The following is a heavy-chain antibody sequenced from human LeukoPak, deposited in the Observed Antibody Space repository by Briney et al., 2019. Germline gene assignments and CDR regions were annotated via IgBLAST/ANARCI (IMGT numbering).Heavy chain of an antibody. CDR2: IHPGDSDT. V-gene: IGHV5-51*01. J-gene: IGHJ4*02. CDR1: GYTFSSYW. D-gene: IGHD3-10*01. Sequence: GESLKISCKSSGYTFSSYWIGWVRQMPGKGLEWMGIIHPGDSDTRYSPSFQGQVTISADKSTSTVYLQWSSLKASDSAMYYCSRRGVGSDDYWGQGTLLIVSS. CDR3: SRRGVGSDDY.